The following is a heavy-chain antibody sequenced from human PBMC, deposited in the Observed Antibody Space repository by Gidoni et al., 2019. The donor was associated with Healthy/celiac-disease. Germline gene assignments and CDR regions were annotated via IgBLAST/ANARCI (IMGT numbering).Heavy chain of an antibody. CDR3: ARDVGYSYGSRGAFDI. CDR2: IWYDGSNK. J-gene: IGHJ3*02. Sequence: QVQLVESGGGVVQPGRSLRLSCAASGFTFSSYGMHWGRQAPGKGLEWVAVIWYDGSNKYYADSVKGRFTITSENSKNTLYLQMNSLRAEDTAVYYCARDVGYSYGSRGAFDIWGQGTMVTVSS. V-gene: IGHV3-33*01. D-gene: IGHD5-18*01. CDR1: GFTFSSYG.